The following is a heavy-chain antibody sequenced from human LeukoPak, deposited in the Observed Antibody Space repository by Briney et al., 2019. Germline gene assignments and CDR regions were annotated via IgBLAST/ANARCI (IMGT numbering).Heavy chain of an antibody. J-gene: IGHJ6*02. CDR1: EFDFSSHA. V-gene: IGHV3-23*01. Sequence: GGSLRLFCAASEFDFSSHAMTWVRQAPGKGLEWVSAISISGSKTYYADSVKGRFTISRDNSKNTLYLQMNSLRAEDTAVYYCAKGRPSGYYTWTYYYYYGMDVWGQGTTVTVSS. CDR3: AKGRPSGYYTWTYYYYYGMDV. CDR2: ISISGSKT. D-gene: IGHD3-3*01.